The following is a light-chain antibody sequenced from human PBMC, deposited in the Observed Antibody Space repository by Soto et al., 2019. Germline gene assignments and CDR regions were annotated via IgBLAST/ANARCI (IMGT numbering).Light chain of an antibody. CDR1: QRIRTS. CDR3: QQSYIVPPT. CDR2: DAS. J-gene: IGKJ2*01. V-gene: IGKV1-39*01. Sequence: DVQMTQSPSSLSASVGDRVTITCRASQRIRTSLNWYQQKPGKAPKFLIYDASSLQSEVPSRFSGSGSGTDFTLTISNLQPEDFATYYCQQSYIVPPTFGQGTKLEI.